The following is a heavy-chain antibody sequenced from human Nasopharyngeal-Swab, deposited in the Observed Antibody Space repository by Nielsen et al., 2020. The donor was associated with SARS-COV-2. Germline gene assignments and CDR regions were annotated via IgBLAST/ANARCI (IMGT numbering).Heavy chain of an antibody. CDR2: IIGSSSYI. CDR3: ARADSSSWSTNYGVDV. J-gene: IGHJ6*02. D-gene: IGHD6-13*01. Sequence: GESLKISCAASGFTFSSYSMNWVRQARGKGLEWVSSIIGSSSYIYYADSVKGRFTISRDNAKNSLYLQMDSLRAEDTAVYYCARADSSSWSTNYGVDVWGQGTTVTVSS. CDR1: GFTFSSYS. V-gene: IGHV3-21*01.